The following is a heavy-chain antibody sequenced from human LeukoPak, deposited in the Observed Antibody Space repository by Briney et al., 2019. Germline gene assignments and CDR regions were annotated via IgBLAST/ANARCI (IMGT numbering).Heavy chain of an antibody. V-gene: IGHV3-74*01. CDR1: GFTLSSDW. Sequence: GGSLRLSCAVSGFTLSSDWMHWVRQAPGKGLEWVSRMNQDGSDTSYADSVKGRFTISRDNAKNMVYLQMNSLRAEDSAVYYCATVFGYWGQGTLVTVSS. CDR2: MNQDGSDT. CDR3: ATVFGY. J-gene: IGHJ4*02.